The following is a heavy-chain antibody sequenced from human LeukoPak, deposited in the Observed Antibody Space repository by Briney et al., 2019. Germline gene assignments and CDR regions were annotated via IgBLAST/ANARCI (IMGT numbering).Heavy chain of an antibody. V-gene: IGHV3-21*01. J-gene: IGHJ4*02. Sequence: GSLRLSCAASGFTFSSYSMNWVRQAPGKGLEWVSSISGSSSYIYYADSVKGRFTISRDNAKNSLYLQMNSLRAEDTAVYYCASTLSTVTLGDWGQGTLVTVSS. CDR3: ASTLSTVTLGD. CDR2: ISGSSSYI. D-gene: IGHD4-17*01. CDR1: GFTFSSYS.